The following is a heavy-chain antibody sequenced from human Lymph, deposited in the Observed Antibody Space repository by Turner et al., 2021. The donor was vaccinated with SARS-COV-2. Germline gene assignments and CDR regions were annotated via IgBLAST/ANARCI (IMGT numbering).Heavy chain of an antibody. V-gene: IGHV3-30*18. Sequence: QVQLVESGGGVVQPGRSLRLPCAASGFTFSSYGMHWVRQAPGKVLEWVAVISYDGSNKYYADSVKGRFTISRDNSKNTLYLQMNSLRAEDTAVYYCAKVRSIFGVVIGGMDVWGQGTTVTVSS. J-gene: IGHJ6*02. CDR2: ISYDGSNK. D-gene: IGHD3-3*01. CDR1: GFTFSSYG. CDR3: AKVRSIFGVVIGGMDV.